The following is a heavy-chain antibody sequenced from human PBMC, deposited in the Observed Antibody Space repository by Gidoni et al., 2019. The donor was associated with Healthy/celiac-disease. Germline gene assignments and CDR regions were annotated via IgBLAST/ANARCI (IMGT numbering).Heavy chain of an antibody. Sequence: QVQLVQSGAEVKKPGSSVKVSCKASGGTLSSYAISWVRQAPGQGLEWMGGSIPIFGTANDAQKFQGRVTITADESTSTAYMELSSLRSEDTAVYYCARDSTMVRGVIISWFDPWGQGTLVTVSS. V-gene: IGHV1-69*01. D-gene: IGHD3-10*01. CDR3: ARDSTMVRGVIISWFDP. CDR2: SIPIFGTA. J-gene: IGHJ5*02. CDR1: GGTLSSYA.